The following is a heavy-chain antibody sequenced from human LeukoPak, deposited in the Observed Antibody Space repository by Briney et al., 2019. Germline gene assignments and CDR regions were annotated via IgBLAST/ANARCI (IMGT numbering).Heavy chain of an antibody. V-gene: IGHV4-61*02. J-gene: IGHJ6*03. CDR3: ARDKHYYYYYMDV. Sequence: PSETLSLTCTVSGGSISSSSYYWSWIRQPAGRGLEWIGRIYTSGSTNYNPSLKSRVTISVDTSKNQFSLKLSSVTAADTAVYYCARDKHYYYYYMDVWGKGTTVTVSS. CDR1: GGSISSSSYY. CDR2: IYTSGST.